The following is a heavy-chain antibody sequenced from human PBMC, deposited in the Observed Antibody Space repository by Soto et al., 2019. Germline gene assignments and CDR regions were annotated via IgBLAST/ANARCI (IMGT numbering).Heavy chain of an antibody. Sequence: PGGSLRLSCAASGFTFTNAWMSWVRQAPGKRLEWVGRVKSKTDGGTTYYAAPVKGRFTISRDDSKSTLYLQMNSLKIEDTAVYYCTTDPLKVVDTGREWRKTWGQGTLVTVSS. D-gene: IGHD5-18*01. CDR3: TTDPLKVVDTGREWRKT. J-gene: IGHJ5*02. CDR2: VKSKTDGGTT. V-gene: IGHV3-15*01. CDR1: GFTFTNAW.